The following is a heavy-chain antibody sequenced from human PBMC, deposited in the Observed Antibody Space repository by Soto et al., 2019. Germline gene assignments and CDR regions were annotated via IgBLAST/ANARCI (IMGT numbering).Heavy chain of an antibody. V-gene: IGHV3-48*02. CDR2: ISSSSSTI. D-gene: IGHD6-19*01. J-gene: IGHJ4*02. Sequence: GGYLRLSCTASGFTFSSYGMNWVLQAPGKGLEWVSSISSSSSTIYYADSVRGRFTISRDNAKNSLYLQMNSLRDEDTAVYYCAREISVAGGHFDYWGQGTLVTVSS. CDR3: AREISVAGGHFDY. CDR1: GFTFSSYG.